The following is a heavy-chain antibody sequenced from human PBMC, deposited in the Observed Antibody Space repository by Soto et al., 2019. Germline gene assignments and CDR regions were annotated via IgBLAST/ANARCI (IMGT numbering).Heavy chain of an antibody. CDR3: AKDAVAGDGLWLMDH. V-gene: IGHV3-23*01. D-gene: IGHD2-21*02. CDR2: LYGNSGRI. J-gene: IGHJ4*02. CDR1: GFTFGSYA. Sequence: EVQLLESGGGLVQPGGSLTLSCAASGFTFGSYAMTWVRQAPGKGLESVAGLYGNSGRIQYADSVRGRFTIFRDNSNNIVFLHMRSLRVEDTAVYFCAKDAVAGDGLWLMDHWGQGTLVTVSS.